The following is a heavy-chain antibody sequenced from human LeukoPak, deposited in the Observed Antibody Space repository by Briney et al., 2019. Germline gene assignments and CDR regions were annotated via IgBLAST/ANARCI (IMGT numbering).Heavy chain of an antibody. CDR2: IYSSGNS. Sequence: PSETLSLTCTVSGGSISSIGYFWSWMRQPAGKGLEWIGHIYSSGNSNYNPSRKSRVTISIDTSKNQFSLKVTSVTAADTAVYYCARVTYGSGNYYVYYYYMDVWGKGTTVTVSS. CDR1: GGSISSIGYF. J-gene: IGHJ6*03. D-gene: IGHD3-10*01. CDR3: ARVTYGSGNYYVYYYYMDV. V-gene: IGHV4-61*09.